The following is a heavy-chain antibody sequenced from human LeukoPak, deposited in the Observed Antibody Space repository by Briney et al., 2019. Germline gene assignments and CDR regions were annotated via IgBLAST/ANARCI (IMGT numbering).Heavy chain of an antibody. Sequence: SETLSLTCTVSGGSISSSSYYWGWIRQPPGKGLDWIGHIYSSGGTDYNPSLKSRLTISVDTSKNQFSLKLSSVTAADTALYYCARSSAGHGGWFDPWGQGTLVTVSS. D-gene: IGHD6-13*01. J-gene: IGHJ5*02. CDR3: ARSSAGHGGWFDP. CDR2: IYSSGGT. CDR1: GGSISSSSYY. V-gene: IGHV4-39*07.